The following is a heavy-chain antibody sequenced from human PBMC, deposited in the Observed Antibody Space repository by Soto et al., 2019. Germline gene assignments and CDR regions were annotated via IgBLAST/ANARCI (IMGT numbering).Heavy chain of an antibody. Sequence: SVKVSCKASGGTFSSYAISWVRQAPGQGLEWMGGIIPIFGTANYAQKFQGRVTITADESTSTAYMELSSLRSEDTAVYYCARDLYGSGSPGGEIDYWGQGTLVTVSS. CDR1: GGTFSSYA. D-gene: IGHD3-10*01. V-gene: IGHV1-69*13. CDR3: ARDLYGSGSPGGEIDY. CDR2: IIPIFGTA. J-gene: IGHJ4*02.